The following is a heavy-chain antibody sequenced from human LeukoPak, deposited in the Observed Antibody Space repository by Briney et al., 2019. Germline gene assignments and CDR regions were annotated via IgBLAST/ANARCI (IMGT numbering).Heavy chain of an antibody. D-gene: IGHD6-19*01. V-gene: IGHV3-23*01. Sequence: PGGSLRLSCAASGISLSTYGVRWIRQPPGKGLEWISGITGTGGSTYYADSVKGRFTVSRDSSKNTLYLQMNSLRAEDTAIYYCAKDHGTAVAGFYYWGQGTLVTVSS. CDR3: AKDHGTAVAGFYY. CDR1: GISLSTYG. J-gene: IGHJ4*02. CDR2: ITGTGGST.